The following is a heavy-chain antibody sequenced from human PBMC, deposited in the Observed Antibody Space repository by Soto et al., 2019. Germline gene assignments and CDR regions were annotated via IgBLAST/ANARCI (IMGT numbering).Heavy chain of an antibody. D-gene: IGHD3-10*01. V-gene: IGHV1-69*08. CDR2: IIPILGIA. J-gene: IGHJ5*02. Sequence: QVQLVQSGAEVKKPGSSVKVSCKASGGTFSSYTISWVRQAPGQGLEWMGRIIPILGIANYAQKFQGRVTITADKSTSTACMELSGLRSEDTAVYYCAREGGYYGSGSFRFDPWGQGTLVTVSS. CDR1: GGTFSSYT. CDR3: AREGGYYGSGSFRFDP.